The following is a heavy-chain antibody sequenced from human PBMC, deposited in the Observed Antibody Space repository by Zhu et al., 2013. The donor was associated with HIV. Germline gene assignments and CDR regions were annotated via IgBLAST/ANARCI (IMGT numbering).Heavy chain of an antibody. V-gene: IGHV4-4*02. CDR2: IYHSGRS. CDR1: GDSISSNYW. J-gene: IGHJ6*02. CDR3: ARVGDSYYGFRR. D-gene: IGHD3-16*01. Sequence: QVQLQESGPGVVKPSGTLTLTCDVTGDSISSNYWWSWVRQSPDKGLEWIGEIYHSGRSHYNPSLKSRVTISIDESKNQFSLGLTLVTAADTAIYFCARVGDSYYGFRRLGPRDHGHRLL.